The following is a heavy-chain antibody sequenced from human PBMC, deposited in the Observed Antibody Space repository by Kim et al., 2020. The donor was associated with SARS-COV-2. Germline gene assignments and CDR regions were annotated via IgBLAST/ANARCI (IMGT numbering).Heavy chain of an antibody. V-gene: IGHV4-34*01. CDR1: GGSFSGYY. D-gene: IGHD5-12*01. CDR3: GRGRGYSGYVFDY. J-gene: IGHJ4*02. CDR2: INHSGST. Sequence: SETLSLTCAVYGGSFSGYYWSWIRQPPGKGLEWIGEINHSGSTNYNPSLKSRVTISVDTSKNQFSLKLSSVTAADTAVYYCGRGRGYSGYVFDYWGQGTLVTVSS.